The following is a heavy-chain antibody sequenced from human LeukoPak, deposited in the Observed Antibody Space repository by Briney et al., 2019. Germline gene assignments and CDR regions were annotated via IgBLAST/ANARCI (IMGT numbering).Heavy chain of an antibody. D-gene: IGHD2-15*01. CDR1: GFSFNTYA. Sequence: GGSLRLSCAASGFSFNTYAMSWVRQAPGKGLEWVSGISGSGGSTYYADSVKGRFTIFRDNSKNTLYLQMNSLRAEDTAVYHCANGWSPDYWGRGTLVTVS. V-gene: IGHV3-23*01. CDR2: ISGSGGST. J-gene: IGHJ4*02. CDR3: ANGWSPDY.